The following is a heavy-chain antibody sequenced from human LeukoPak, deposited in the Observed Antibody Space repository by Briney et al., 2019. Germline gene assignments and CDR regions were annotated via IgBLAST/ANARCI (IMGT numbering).Heavy chain of an antibody. V-gene: IGHV4-34*01. CDR1: GGSFSGYC. Sequence: SETLSLTCAVYGGSFSGYCWSWIRQPPGKGLEWIGEINHSGSTNYNPSLKSRVTMSVDTSKNQFSLKLSSVTAADTAVYYCARDRYYDILTGYRDYYYYYGMDVWGQGTTVTVSS. D-gene: IGHD3-9*01. J-gene: IGHJ6*02. CDR2: INHSGST. CDR3: ARDRYYDILTGYRDYYYYYGMDV.